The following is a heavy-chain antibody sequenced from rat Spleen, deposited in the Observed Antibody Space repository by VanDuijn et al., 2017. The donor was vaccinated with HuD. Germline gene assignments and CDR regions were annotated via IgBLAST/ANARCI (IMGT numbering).Heavy chain of an antibody. Sequence: EVQLVESGGGLVQPGRSLKLSCAASGFTFSNYDMAWVRQAPTKGLEWVASISPSGGSTYYRDSVKGRFTISRDNAKSTLYLQISSLRSEDTATYYCARQEDYGGYSRDYFGYWGQGVVVTVSS. CDR2: ISPSGGST. CDR3: ARQEDYGGYSRDYFGY. CDR1: GFTFSNYD. D-gene: IGHD1-11*01. V-gene: IGHV5S23*01. J-gene: IGHJ2*01.